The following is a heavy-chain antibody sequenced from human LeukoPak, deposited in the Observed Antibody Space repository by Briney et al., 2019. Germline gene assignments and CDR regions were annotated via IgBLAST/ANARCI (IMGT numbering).Heavy chain of an antibody. CDR2: ISYDGSNK. D-gene: IGHD6-13*01. CDR3: AKDHSSSWSFDY. Sequence: GGSLRLSCAASGFTFSSYGMHWVRQAPGEGLEWVAVISYDGSNKYYADSVKGRFTISRDNSKNTLYLQMNSLRAEDTAVYYCAKDHSSSWSFDYWGQGTLVTVSS. J-gene: IGHJ4*02. CDR1: GFTFSSYG. V-gene: IGHV3-30*18.